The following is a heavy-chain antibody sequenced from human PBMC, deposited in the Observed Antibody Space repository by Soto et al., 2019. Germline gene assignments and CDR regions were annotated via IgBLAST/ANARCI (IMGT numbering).Heavy chain of an antibody. CDR1: GGSISSGGYS. CDR2: ISHSGST. CDR3: ARWFDR. Sequence: SETLSLTCAVSGGSISSGGYSWSWIRQPPGKGLEWIGYISHSGSTYHNPSLKSRVTISVDRSKNQFSLKLSSVTAADTAVYYCARWFDRWGQGTLVTVSS. V-gene: IGHV4-30-2*01. J-gene: IGHJ5*02.